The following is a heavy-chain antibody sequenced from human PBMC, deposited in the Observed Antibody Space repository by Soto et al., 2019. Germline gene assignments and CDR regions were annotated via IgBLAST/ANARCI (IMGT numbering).Heavy chain of an antibody. D-gene: IGHD3-9*01. CDR1: GFTFSSYW. J-gene: IGHJ4*02. CDR3: ARLPYAILTGYGGGLMDY. V-gene: IGHV3-7*03. CDR2: IKQDGSEK. Sequence: GWSLRLSCAASGFTFSSYWMSWVRQAPGKGLEWVANIKQDGSEKYYVDSVKGRFTISRDNAKNSLYLQMNSLRAEDTAVYYCARLPYAILTGYGGGLMDYWGQGSLVTVSS.